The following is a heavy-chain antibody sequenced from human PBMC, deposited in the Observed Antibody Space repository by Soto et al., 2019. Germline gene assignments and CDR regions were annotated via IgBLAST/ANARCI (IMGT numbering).Heavy chain of an antibody. D-gene: IGHD6-13*01. CDR2: ISSSSSTI. CDR3: ASLEAAGTD. V-gene: IGHV3-48*01. CDR1: GFTFSSYS. Sequence: PGGSLRLSCAASGFTFSSYSMNWVRQAPGKGLEWVSYISSSSSTIYYADSVKGRFTISRDNAKNSLYLQMNSLRAEDTAVYYCASLEAAGTDSGQGTRVTVAS. J-gene: IGHJ4*02.